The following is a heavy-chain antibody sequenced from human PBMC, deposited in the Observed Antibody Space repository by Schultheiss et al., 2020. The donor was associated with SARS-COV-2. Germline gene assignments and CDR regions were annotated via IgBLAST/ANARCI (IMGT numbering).Heavy chain of an antibody. CDR2: IRYDGSNK. CDR3: AKLEPAANYYYYYYMDV. V-gene: IGHV3-30*02. J-gene: IGHJ6*03. CDR1: GFTFSSYG. Sequence: GGSLRLSCAASGFTFSSYGMHWVRQAPGKGLEWVAFIRYDGSNKYYADSVKGRFTISRDNSKNTLYLQMNSLRAEDTAVYYCAKLEPAANYYYYYYMDVWGKGTTVTVSS. D-gene: IGHD2-2*01.